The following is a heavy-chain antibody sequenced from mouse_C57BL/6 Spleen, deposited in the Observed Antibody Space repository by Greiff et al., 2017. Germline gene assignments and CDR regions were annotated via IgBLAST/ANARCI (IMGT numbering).Heavy chain of an antibody. D-gene: IGHD3-2*02. Sequence: QVQLQQSGAELVRPGASVQLSCKASGYTFTDYYINWVKQRPGQGLEWIARIYPGSGNTYYNEKFKGKATLTAEKSSSTAYMQLSSLTSEDSAVYVCARGAQAIFDYWGQGTTLTVSS. J-gene: IGHJ2*01. V-gene: IGHV1-76*01. CDR1: GYTFTDYY. CDR3: ARGAQAIFDY. CDR2: IYPGSGNT.